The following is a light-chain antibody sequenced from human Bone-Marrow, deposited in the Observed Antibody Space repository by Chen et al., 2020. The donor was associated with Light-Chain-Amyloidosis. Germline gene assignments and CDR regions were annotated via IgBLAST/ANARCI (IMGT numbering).Light chain of an antibody. CDR2: EVS. Sequence: QSALTQPASLSGSPGQSITISCTGTSSDVGSYNLVSWYQQYPGKAPKLMIYEVSKRPSGVSNRFSGSKSGNTASLTISELQAEDEADYYCCSYAGSSTLVFGGGTKLTVL. J-gene: IGLJ3*02. V-gene: IGLV2-23*02. CDR3: CSYAGSSTLV. CDR1: SSDVGSYNL.